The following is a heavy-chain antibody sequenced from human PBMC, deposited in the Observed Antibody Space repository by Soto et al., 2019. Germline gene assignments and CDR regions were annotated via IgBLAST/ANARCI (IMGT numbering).Heavy chain of an antibody. CDR2: INAGNGNT. V-gene: IGHV1-3*01. Sequence: SVKVSCKASGYTFTSYAMHWVRQAPGQRLEWMGWINAGNGNTKYSQKVQGRVTITRDTSASTAYMELSSLRSEDTPVYYCATRPIVVVAAAIDNYYYYGMEVWGQGTTVSVAS. D-gene: IGHD2-2*01. J-gene: IGHJ6*02. CDR1: GYTFTSYA. CDR3: ATRPIVVVAAAIDNYYYYGMEV.